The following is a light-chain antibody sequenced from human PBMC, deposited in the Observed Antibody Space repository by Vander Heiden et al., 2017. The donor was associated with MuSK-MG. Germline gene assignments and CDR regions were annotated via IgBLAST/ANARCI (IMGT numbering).Light chain of an antibody. CDR1: QSVNRN. CDR2: AAS. CDR3: QQENYWPYT. Sequence: EVVMTQSPATLPVSPGERVTLSCRASQSVNRNLAWYQQKPGQAPRLLIYAASTRASGIPARFSGSGSGTEFSLTITRLQSEDFAVYYCQQENYWPYTFGQGTKLESK. J-gene: IGKJ2*01. V-gene: IGKV3-15*01.